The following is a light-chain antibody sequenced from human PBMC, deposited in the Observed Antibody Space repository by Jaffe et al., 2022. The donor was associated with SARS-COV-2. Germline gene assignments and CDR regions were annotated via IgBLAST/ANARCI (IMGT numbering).Light chain of an antibody. CDR3: QQSYSTPRT. CDR2: AAS. J-gene: IGKJ1*01. CDR1: QSVSSY. Sequence: DIHMTQSPSSLSASVGDRVTITCRAGQSVSSYLNWYQQKPGKAPRLLIYAASSLQSGVPSRFSGSGSGTEFTLTITNLQPEDFATYYCQQSYSTPRTFGQGTEVEIK. V-gene: IGKV1-39*01.